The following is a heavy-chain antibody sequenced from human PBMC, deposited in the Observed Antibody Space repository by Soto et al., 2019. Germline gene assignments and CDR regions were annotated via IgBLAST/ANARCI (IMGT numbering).Heavy chain of an antibody. J-gene: IGHJ6*02. D-gene: IGHD2-8*01. CDR1: GGSISSSNC. CDR3: GTNPRVRVS. CDR2: IYHSGST. Sequence: QVQLQESGPGLVKPSGTLSLTCAVSGGSISSSNCWSWVRQPPGKGLEWIGEIYHSGSTNYNPSLNGRVTISVDKSKNQFSLKLSSVTAADTAVYYCGTNPRVRVSWGQGTTVTVSS. V-gene: IGHV4-4*02.